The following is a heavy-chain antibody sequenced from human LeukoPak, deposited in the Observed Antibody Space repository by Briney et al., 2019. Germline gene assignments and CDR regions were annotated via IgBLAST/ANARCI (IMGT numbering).Heavy chain of an antibody. CDR2: ISHDGSNK. CDR1: AFTFSGYS. CDR3: ACVGYDYNWYDAFYI. J-gene: IGHJ3*02. D-gene: IGHD1-1*01. V-gene: IGHV3-30*04. Sequence: GRSLRLSCVVSAFTFSGYSMHWVRQAPGKGLEWVAYISHDGSNKYYADSLKGRFTISRDNSKNTLFLQMNSLRPEDTAVYYCACVGYDYNWYDAFYIWGQGRMVTVSS.